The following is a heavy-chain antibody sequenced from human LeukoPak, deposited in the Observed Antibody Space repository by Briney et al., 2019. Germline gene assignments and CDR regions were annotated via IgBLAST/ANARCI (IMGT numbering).Heavy chain of an antibody. D-gene: IGHD1-26*01. CDR3: AKDVVRYSATSQNLGY. Sequence: GGSLRLSCAASGFTFSSYAMSWVRQAPGKGLEWVSAISGSGGSTYYADSVKGRFTISRDNSKNTQYLQMNSLRAEDTAVYYCAKDVVRYSATSQNLGYWGQGTLVTVSS. J-gene: IGHJ4*02. CDR1: GFTFSSYA. CDR2: ISGSGGST. V-gene: IGHV3-23*01.